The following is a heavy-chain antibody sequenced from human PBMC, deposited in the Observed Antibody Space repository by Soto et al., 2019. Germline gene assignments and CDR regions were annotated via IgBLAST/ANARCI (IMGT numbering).Heavy chain of an antibody. CDR1: GDSISNLGYF. CDR2: IYQSGTT. D-gene: IGHD3-22*01. Sequence: PSETLSLTCSVSGDSISNLGYFWTWIRQPPGKALDWIGYIYQSGTTYYNPSLKSRVAISVDTSKNQFSLKLSSVTAADTAVYYCARGVNSRGCNGCYNWFDPWGQGALVTVSS. CDR3: ARGVNSRGCNGCYNWFDP. V-gene: IGHV4-30-2*01. J-gene: IGHJ5*02.